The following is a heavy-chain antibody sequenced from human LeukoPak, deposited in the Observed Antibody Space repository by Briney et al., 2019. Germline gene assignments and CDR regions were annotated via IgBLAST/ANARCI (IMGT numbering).Heavy chain of an antibody. D-gene: IGHD3-10*01. J-gene: IGHJ6*03. V-gene: IGHV1-46*01. CDR1: GYTFTKHY. CDR2: INPTGDGT. CDR3: AREKARFGELDYYYYYMDV. Sequence: ASVTVSCKASGYTFTKHYMHWVRQAPGQGLEWVGLINPTGDGTIYSQKFQGRVTMTRDMSTSTLYMELSSLKSEDTAVYYCAREKARFGELDYYYYYMDVWGKGTTVTISS.